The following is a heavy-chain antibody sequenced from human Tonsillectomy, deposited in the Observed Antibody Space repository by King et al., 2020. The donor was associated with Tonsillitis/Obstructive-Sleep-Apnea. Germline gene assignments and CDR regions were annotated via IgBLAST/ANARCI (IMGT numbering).Heavy chain of an antibody. CDR1: GFTFSDYY. CDR2: ISSSSSYT. V-gene: IGHV3-11*05. D-gene: IGHD2-2*02. J-gene: IGHJ4*02. Sequence: QLVQSGGGLVKPGGSLRLSCAASGFTFSDYYMSWIRQAPGKGLEWVSYISSSSSYTNYADSVKGRFIISRDNAKNSLYLQMNSLRAEDTAVYYCAKLGCCNSTSCYIAPYYFDYWGQGTLVTVSS. CDR3: AKLGCCNSTSCYIAPYYFDY.